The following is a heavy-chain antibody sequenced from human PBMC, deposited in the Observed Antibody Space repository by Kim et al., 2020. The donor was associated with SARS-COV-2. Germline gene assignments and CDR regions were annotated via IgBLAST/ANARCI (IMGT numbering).Heavy chain of an antibody. V-gene: IGHV3-15*01. Sequence: GGSLRLSCAASGFTFSNAWMSWVRQAPGKGLEWVGRIKSKTDGGTTEYAAPVKGRFTISRDDSKTTLYLQMNSLKTEDTAVYYWTTFLWFGELLFSTDYWGQGTLVTVSS. CDR1: GFTFSNAW. CDR3: TTFLWFGELLFSTDY. D-gene: IGHD3-10*01. CDR2: IKSKTDGGTT. J-gene: IGHJ4*02.